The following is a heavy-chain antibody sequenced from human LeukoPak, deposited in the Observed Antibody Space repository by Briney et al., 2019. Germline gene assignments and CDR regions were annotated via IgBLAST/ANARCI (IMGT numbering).Heavy chain of an antibody. J-gene: IGHJ4*02. CDR1: GDSISSSSYY. CDR3: AGGDYGSRSYGIY. D-gene: IGHD3-10*01. CDR2: IYYSGST. V-gene: IGHV4-39*07. Sequence: SETLSLTCTVSGDSISSSSYYWGWIRQPPGKGLQWIGTIYYSGSTYYNSSLKSRVTISVDKSKNQFSLHLSSMTAADTAVYYCAGGDYGSRSYGIYWGQGTLVTVSS.